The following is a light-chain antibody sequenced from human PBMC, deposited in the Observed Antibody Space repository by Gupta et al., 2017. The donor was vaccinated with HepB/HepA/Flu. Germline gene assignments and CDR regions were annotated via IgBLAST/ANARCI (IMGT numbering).Light chain of an antibody. J-gene: IGKJ1*01. V-gene: IGKV3-20*01. CDR2: GTS. CDR3: HQQQNSHST. Sequence: IVLTQSPGTLSLSPGERATLSCRASQSVGRSYFAWSQQRPGEDPRLLINGTSTRANGSPDRCSGSGSGTKFTPTISRLEQEDVAVYYCHQQQNSHSTFGRGTKVEIK. CDR1: QSVGRSY.